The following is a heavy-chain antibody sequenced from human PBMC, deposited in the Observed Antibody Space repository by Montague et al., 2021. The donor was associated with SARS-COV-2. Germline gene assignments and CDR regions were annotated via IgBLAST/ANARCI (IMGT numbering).Heavy chain of an antibody. CDR1: GLTFGDYA. CDR2: ISWNSGSI. J-gene: IGHJ6*02. Sequence: SLRLSWAASGLTFGDYAMHWVRQAPGKGLEWVSGISWNSGSIAYADSVKGRFTISRDNAKNSLYLRMNSLRPEDTALYYCAKASTHYYHYGMDVWGQGTTVTVSS. V-gene: IGHV3-9*01. D-gene: IGHD5/OR15-5a*01. CDR3: AKASTHYYHYGMDV.